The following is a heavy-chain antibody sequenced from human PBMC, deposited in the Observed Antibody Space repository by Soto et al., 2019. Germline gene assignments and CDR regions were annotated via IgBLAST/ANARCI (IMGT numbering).Heavy chain of an antibody. V-gene: IGHV4-31*03. D-gene: IGHD4-17*01. CDR3: ARATMVTTFYYYYGMDV. Sequence: SETLSLTCTVSGGSISSGGYYWSWIRQHPGKGLEWIGYIYYSGSTYYNPSLKSRVTISVDTSKNQFSLKLSSVTAADTAVYYCARATMVTTFYYYYGMDVWGQGTAVTVSS. CDR2: IYYSGST. CDR1: GGSISSGGYY. J-gene: IGHJ6*02.